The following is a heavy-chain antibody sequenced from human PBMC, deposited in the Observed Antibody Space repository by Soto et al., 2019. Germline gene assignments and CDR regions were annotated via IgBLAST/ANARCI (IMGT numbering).Heavy chain of an antibody. V-gene: IGHV1-18*01. CDR2: ISAYNGNT. CDR1: GYTFTSYG. Sequence: ASVKVSCKASGYTFTSYGTSWVRQAPGQGLEWMGWISAYNGNTNYAQKLQGRVTMTTDTSTSTAYMELRSLRSDDTAVYYCARGPDYYDSSGYYYEPQGAAFDIWGQGTMVTVSS. D-gene: IGHD3-22*01. J-gene: IGHJ3*02. CDR3: ARGPDYYDSSGYYYEPQGAAFDI.